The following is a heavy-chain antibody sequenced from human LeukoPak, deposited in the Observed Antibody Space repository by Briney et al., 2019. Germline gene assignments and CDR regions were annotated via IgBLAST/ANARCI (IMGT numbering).Heavy chain of an antibody. CDR1: GCTFTSYS. V-gene: IGHV1-3*01. CDR3: ARSIAATDNTY. J-gene: IGHJ4*02. CDR2: INVGNGDT. D-gene: IGHD6-13*01. Sequence: ASVKVSCKASGCTFTSYSLHWVRQAPGQRPEWMGWINVGNGDTKYSQKFQDRVTITRDTSASTAYMELSSLRSEDTAVYYCARSIAATDNTYWGQGTLVTVSS.